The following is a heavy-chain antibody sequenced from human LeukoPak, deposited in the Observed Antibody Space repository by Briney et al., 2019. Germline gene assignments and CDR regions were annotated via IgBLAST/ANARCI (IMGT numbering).Heavy chain of an antibody. CDR1: GYTFTGYY. Sequence: ASVRVSCKASGYTFTGYYIHWVRQAPGQGLEWMGWINPNSGGTNYAQKFQGRVTMTRDTSISTAYMELSRLRSDDTAVFFCARGGYTDYLDSWGQGTLVTVSS. CDR3: ARGGYTDYLDS. J-gene: IGHJ4*02. CDR2: INPNSGGT. V-gene: IGHV1-2*02. D-gene: IGHD2-2*02.